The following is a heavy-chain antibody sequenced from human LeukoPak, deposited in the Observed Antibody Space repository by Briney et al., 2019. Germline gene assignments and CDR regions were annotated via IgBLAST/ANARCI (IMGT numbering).Heavy chain of an antibody. Sequence: KPSETLSLTCTVSGGSISSGTYYWGWIRQPPGKGLEWIGSIYNSGSTYYNPSLKSRVTISVDTSKNQFSLKLSSVTAADTAVYYCASYDFWSGYTYDHWGQGTLVTVFS. CDR1: GGSISSGTYY. J-gene: IGHJ4*02. D-gene: IGHD3-3*01. CDR3: ASYDFWSGYTYDH. CDR2: IYNSGST. V-gene: IGHV4-39*01.